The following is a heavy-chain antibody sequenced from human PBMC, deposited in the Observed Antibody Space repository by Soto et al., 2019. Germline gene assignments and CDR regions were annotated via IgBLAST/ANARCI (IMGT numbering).Heavy chain of an antibody. CDR1: GGSIRSYY. D-gene: IGHD2-15*01. V-gene: IGHV4-59*01. CDR2: THYSGST. Sequence: SETLSLTCTVSGGSIRSYYWSWIRQPPGKGLEWIGYTHYSGSTNYNPSLKSRVTMSVDTSKNQFSLKLTSVTAADTAVYYCARCLIIDGYCSGGSCYSVEWFDPWGQGTLVTVSS. CDR3: ARCLIIDGYCSGGSCYSVEWFDP. J-gene: IGHJ5*02.